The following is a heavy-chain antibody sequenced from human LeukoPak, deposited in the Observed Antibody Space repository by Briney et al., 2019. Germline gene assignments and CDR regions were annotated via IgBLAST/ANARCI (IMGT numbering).Heavy chain of an antibody. J-gene: IGHJ4*02. D-gene: IGHD3-22*01. V-gene: IGHV4-59*12. CDR3: ARRFRTAYDSSGYYRAFDY. Sequence: PSETLSLTCTVSGGSINSYYWSWIRQPPGKGLEWIGYIYYSGSTNYNPSLKSRVTISVDTSKNQFSLKLSSVTAADTAVYYCARRFRTAYDSSGYYRAFDYWGQGTLVTVSS. CDR1: GGSINSYY. CDR2: IYYSGST.